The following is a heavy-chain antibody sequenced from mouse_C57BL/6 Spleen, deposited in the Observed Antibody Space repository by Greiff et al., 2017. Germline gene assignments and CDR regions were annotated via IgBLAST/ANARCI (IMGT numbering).Heavy chain of an antibody. D-gene: IGHD1-1*01. V-gene: IGHV1-54*01. Sequence: QVQLQQSGAELVRPGTSVKVSCKASGYAFTNYLIEWVKQRPGQGLEWIGVINPGSGGTNYNEKFKGKATLTADKSSSTAYMQLSSLTSEDSAVYFCARFITTVVADYWGQGTTLTGSS. J-gene: IGHJ2*01. CDR2: INPGSGGT. CDR3: ARFITTVVADY. CDR1: GYAFTNYL.